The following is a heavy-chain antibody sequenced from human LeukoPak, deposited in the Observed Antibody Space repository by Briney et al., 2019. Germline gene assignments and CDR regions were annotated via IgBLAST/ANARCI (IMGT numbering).Heavy chain of an antibody. D-gene: IGHD3-22*01. V-gene: IGHV3-48*02. J-gene: IGHJ4*02. CDR1: GFAFSLCT. Sequence: GGSLRLSCAASGFAFSLCTMNWVRQAPGKGLEWVSYISRSGGLTDYADSVRGRFFISRDNARDSLFLQMNSLRDEDTAVYYCARELYYYDSSGYHNDNWGQGTLVTVSS. CDR3: ARELYYYDSSGYHNDN. CDR2: ISRSGGLT.